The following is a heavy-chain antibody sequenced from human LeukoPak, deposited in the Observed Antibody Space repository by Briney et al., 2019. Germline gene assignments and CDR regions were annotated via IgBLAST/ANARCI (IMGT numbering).Heavy chain of an antibody. V-gene: IGHV1-8*01. J-gene: IGHJ6*03. Sequence: ASVKVSCKASGYTFTSYDINWVRQATGQGLEWMGWMNPNSGNTGYAQKFQGRVTMTRNTSISTAYMELSSLRSEDTAVYYCARARSRITIFGAVTPYYYYMDVWGKGTTVTVSS. CDR1: GYTFTSYD. CDR3: ARARSRITIFGAVTPYYYYMDV. D-gene: IGHD3-3*01. CDR2: MNPNSGNT.